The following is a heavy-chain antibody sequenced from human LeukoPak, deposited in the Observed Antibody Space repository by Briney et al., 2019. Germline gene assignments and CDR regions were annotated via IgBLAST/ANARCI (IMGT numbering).Heavy chain of an antibody. Sequence: SETLSLTCAVSGGSISSNNWWSWVRQPPGKGLEWIGGIYHHGATNYNPSLKSRVTLSVDKSKNQFSLELSSVTAADTAVYYCARGPSVAAHLDYWGQGTLVTVSS. CDR3: ARGPSVAAHLDY. J-gene: IGHJ4*02. CDR1: GGSISSNNW. V-gene: IGHV4-4*02. D-gene: IGHD5-12*01. CDR2: IYHHGAT.